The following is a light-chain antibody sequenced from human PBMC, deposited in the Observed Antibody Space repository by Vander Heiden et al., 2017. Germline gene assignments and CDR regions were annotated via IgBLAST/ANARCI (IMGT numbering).Light chain of an antibody. CDR3: QQANSFAIT. Sequence: IQMTQSPSSVSASVGDRVTITCRASQGISSWLAWYQQKPGKAPNLLLFAASSSLSGVPSTFSGSGSGTDFTLTIISLLPQDFATSYCQQANSFAITFGGGTKVEIK. V-gene: IGKV1D-12*01. CDR1: QGISSW. CDR2: AAS. J-gene: IGKJ4*01.